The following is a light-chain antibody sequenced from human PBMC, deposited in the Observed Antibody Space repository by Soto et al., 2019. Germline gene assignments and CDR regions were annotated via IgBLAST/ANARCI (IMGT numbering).Light chain of an antibody. CDR1: QGISNS. Sequence: DIQMTQSPSSLSASLGDRVTIACRASQGISNSLAWYQQQPGKVPKLLISAASTLQSGVPSRFSGSGSGTDFTLTTSSLQPEDVATYYCQKYSNAHPCTFGQGTKVEIK. J-gene: IGKJ1*01. V-gene: IGKV1-27*01. CDR3: QKYSNAHPCT. CDR2: AAS.